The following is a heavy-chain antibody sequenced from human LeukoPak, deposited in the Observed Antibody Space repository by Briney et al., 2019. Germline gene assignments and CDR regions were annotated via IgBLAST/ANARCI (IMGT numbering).Heavy chain of an antibody. CDR3: AKGDYYDSSGYSNLGFDY. CDR2: ISWNSGSI. Sequence: GGSLRLSCAASGFTFSSYSMNWVRQAPGKGLEWVSGISWNSGSIGYADSVKGRFTISRDNAKNSLYLQVNSLRAEDTALYYCAKGDYYDSSGYSNLGFDYWGQGTLVTVSS. D-gene: IGHD3-22*01. V-gene: IGHV3-9*01. J-gene: IGHJ4*02. CDR1: GFTFSSYS.